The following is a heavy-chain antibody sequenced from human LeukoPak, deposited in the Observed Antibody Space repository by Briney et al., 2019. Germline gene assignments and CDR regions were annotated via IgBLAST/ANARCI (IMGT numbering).Heavy chain of an antibody. CDR2: IIPIFGTA. Sequence: SVKVSCKASGGTFSSYAVSWVRQAPGQGLEWMGGIIPIFGTANYAQKFQGRVTITTDKSTSTAYMELSSLRSEDTAVYYCAISGSYEYYYYYMDVWGKGTTVTVSS. CDR3: AISGSYEYYYYYMDV. D-gene: IGHD1-26*01. CDR1: GGTFSSYA. V-gene: IGHV1-69*05. J-gene: IGHJ6*03.